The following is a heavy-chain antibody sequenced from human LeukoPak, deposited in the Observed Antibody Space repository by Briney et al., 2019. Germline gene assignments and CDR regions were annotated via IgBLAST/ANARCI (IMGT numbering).Heavy chain of an antibody. D-gene: IGHD1-14*01. J-gene: IGHJ4*02. CDR1: GFTLSSYS. CDR2: ISSSSSYI. V-gene: IGHV3-21*01. Sequence: GGSLRLSCAASGFTLSSYSMNWVRQAPGKGLEWVSSISSSSSYIDYADSVQGRFTISRDNAKNSLYLQMNSLRAEDTAVYYCAREVTAEWGQGTLVTVSS. CDR3: AREVTAE.